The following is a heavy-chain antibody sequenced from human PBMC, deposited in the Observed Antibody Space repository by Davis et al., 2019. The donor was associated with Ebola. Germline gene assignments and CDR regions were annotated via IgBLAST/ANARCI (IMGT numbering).Heavy chain of an antibody. D-gene: IGHD6-13*01. CDR3: ARGHSSSWGYYYYGMDV. J-gene: IGHJ6*02. V-gene: IGHV4-59*12. CDR1: GGSISSYY. Sequence: MPSETLSLTCTVSGGSISSYYWSWIRQPPGKGLEWIGYIYYSGSTNYNPSLKSRVTISVDTSKNQFSLKLSSVTAADTAVYYCARGHSSSWGYYYYGMDVWGQGTTVTVSS. CDR2: IYYSGST.